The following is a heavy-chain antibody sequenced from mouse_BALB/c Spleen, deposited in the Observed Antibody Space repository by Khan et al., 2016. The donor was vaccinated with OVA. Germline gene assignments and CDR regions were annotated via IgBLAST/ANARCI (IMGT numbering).Heavy chain of an antibody. D-gene: IGHD1-1*01. CDR3: YYGSVRDY. CDR1: GYTFTNYW. Sequence: QVQLKESGAELAKPGASVKMSCKASGYTFTNYWMHWVKQRPGQGLVWIGYVNPRNGYIEYNQKFKDKATLTADKSSRTAYIQLTSLTSEDSAVYYCYYGSVRDYWGQGTSATVSS. J-gene: IGHJ4*01. CDR2: VNPRNGYI. V-gene: IGHV1-7*01.